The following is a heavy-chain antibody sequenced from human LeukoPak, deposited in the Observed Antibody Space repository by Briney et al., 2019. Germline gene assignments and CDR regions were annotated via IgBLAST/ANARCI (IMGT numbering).Heavy chain of an antibody. V-gene: IGHV3-7*01. J-gene: IGHJ4*02. Sequence: PGGSLRLSCAASGFSFSSYWMSWIRQAPGKGPEWVASIKQDGTEKFYVDSLKGRFTISKDNAKNSLYLQMNSLRAEGTAVYYCAREGHSKYVYWGQGTLVTVSS. CDR3: AREGHSKYVY. CDR2: IKQDGTEK. D-gene: IGHD4-11*01. CDR1: GFSFSSYW.